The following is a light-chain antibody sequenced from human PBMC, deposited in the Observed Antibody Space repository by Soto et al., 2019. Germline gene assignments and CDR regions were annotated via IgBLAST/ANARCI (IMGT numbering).Light chain of an antibody. CDR2: DAS. CDR1: QSISTY. V-gene: IGKV3-11*01. Sequence: EIVLTQSPATLSLSPGERVTLSCRASQSISTYLAWYQQKPGQAPRLLIYDASNRATAIPPRFSGSGSGTDFTLTISSLEPEDFAVYYCQQRSNWRRTFGRGTKVEI. J-gene: IGKJ1*01. CDR3: QQRSNWRRT.